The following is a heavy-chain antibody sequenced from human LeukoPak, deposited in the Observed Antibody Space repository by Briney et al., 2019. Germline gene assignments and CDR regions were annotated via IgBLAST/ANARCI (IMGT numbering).Heavy chain of an antibody. J-gene: IGHJ5*02. CDR1: GFTFSTFH. CDR2: IKHDGSEK. Sequence: GGSLRLSCTASGFTFSTFHMHWVRQAPGKGLEWVANIKHDGSEKYYVDSVKGRFTISRDNSKNTLYLQMNSLRAEDTAVYYCAKELDSRITMVRGDPWGQGTLVTVSS. D-gene: IGHD3-10*01. V-gene: IGHV3-7*01. CDR3: AKELDSRITMVRGDP.